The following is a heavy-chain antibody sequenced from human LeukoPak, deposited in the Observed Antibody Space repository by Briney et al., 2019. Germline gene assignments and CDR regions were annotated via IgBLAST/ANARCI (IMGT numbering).Heavy chain of an antibody. V-gene: IGHV1-69*04. CDR2: IIPLLGTS. CDR1: GGTFSRFG. CDR3: ARDGDDDVFTGYFKY. J-gene: IGHJ4*02. D-gene: IGHD3-9*01. Sequence: SVKVSCKASGGTFSRFGVSWVRQAPGQGPEWMGRIIPLLGTSDYAEKLQGRATISADTPTNTAYLALRTLTSEDTAIYYCARDGDDDVFTGYFKYWGQGSLVTVSS.